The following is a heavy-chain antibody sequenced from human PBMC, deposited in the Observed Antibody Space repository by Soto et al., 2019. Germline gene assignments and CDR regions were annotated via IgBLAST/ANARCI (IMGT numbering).Heavy chain of an antibody. CDR1: GGTFSRYT. CDR3: ARGSTIVRGAPSWFDP. CDR2: IIPIAAIA. J-gene: IGHJ5*02. V-gene: IGHV1-69*02. D-gene: IGHD3-10*01. Sequence: SVKVSCKASGGTFSRYTINWVRQAPGQGLEWMGRIIPIAAIANYTQKFQGRVTITVDKSSTTAYMELSSLRSDDTAVYYCARGSTIVRGAPSWFDPWGQGTLVTRLL.